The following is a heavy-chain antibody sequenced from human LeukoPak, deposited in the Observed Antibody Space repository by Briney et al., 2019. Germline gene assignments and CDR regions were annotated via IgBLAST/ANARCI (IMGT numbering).Heavy chain of an antibody. CDR2: FDPEDGET. CDR1: GYTLTELS. D-gene: IGHD2-2*01. J-gene: IGHJ4*02. V-gene: IGHV1-24*01. CDR3: ATDGGQACSSTSCYALDY. Sequence: GASVKVSCKVSGYTLTELSMHWVRQAPGKGLGWMGGFDPEDGETIYAQKFQGRVTMTEDTSTDTAYMELSSLRSEDTAVYYCATDGGQACSSTSCYALDYWGQGTLVTVSS.